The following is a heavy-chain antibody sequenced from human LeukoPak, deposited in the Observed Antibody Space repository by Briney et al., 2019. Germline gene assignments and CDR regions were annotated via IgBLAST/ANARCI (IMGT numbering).Heavy chain of an antibody. V-gene: IGHV3-21*01. Sequence: SGGSQSLLCVVSGFTFSSYTVNWVRQAPGKGLEWVSSISSRSRYTYYADSVKGRFTISRDNAKNSLYLQMNSLRVEDTAVYYCARDWVTYWGQGTLVTVSS. J-gene: IGHJ4*02. D-gene: IGHD2-21*02. CDR2: ISSRSRYT. CDR3: ARDWVTY. CDR1: GFTFSSYT.